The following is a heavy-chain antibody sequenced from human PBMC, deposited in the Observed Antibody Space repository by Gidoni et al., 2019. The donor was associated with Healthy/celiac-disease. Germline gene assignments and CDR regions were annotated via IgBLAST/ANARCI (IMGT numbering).Heavy chain of an antibody. V-gene: IGHV4-39*01. CDR3: ASWWEPLNWFDP. Sequence: QLQLQESFPGLVKPSETLSLTCTVSGGSISSSSYYWGWIRQPPGKGLEWIGSIYYSGSTYYNPSLKSRVTISVDTSKNQFSLKLSSVTAADTAVYYCASWWEPLNWFDPWGQGTLVTVSS. J-gene: IGHJ5*02. D-gene: IGHD1-26*01. CDR1: GGSISSSSYY. CDR2: IYYSGST.